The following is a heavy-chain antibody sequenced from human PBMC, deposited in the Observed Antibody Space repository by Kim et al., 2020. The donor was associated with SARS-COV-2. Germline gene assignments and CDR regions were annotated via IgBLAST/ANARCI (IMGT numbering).Heavy chain of an antibody. CDR3: ARCPRWFREVYYYYYMDV. Sequence: GGSLRLSCAASGFTFSSYAMHWVRQAPGKGLEWVAVISYDGSNKYYADSVKGRFTISRDNSKNTLYLQMNSLRAEDTAVYYCARCPRWFREVYYYYYMDVWGKGTTVTVSS. V-gene: IGHV3-30-3*01. D-gene: IGHD3-10*01. J-gene: IGHJ6*03. CDR1: GFTFSSYA. CDR2: ISYDGSNK.